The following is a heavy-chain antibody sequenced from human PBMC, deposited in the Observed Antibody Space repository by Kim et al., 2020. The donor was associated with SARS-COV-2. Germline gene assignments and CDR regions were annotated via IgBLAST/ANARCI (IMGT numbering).Heavy chain of an antibody. J-gene: IGHJ6*02. CDR1: GFTFSSYW. CDR3: ARDYPSLGAYEFSDGMDV. V-gene: IGHV3-7*03. Sequence: GGSLRLSCAASGFTFSSYWMSWVRQAPGKGLEWVANIKRGGSDKYYVDSVKGRFTISRDNAKNSLYLQMNSLRAEDTAVYYCARDYPSLGAYEFSDGMDVWGQGTTVTVSS. D-gene: IGHD3-3*01. CDR2: IKRGGSDK.